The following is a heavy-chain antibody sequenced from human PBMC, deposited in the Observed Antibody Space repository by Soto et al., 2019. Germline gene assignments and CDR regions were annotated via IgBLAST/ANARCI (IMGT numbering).Heavy chain of an antibody. V-gene: IGHV1-69*08. CDR3: AGEEYHYGSGAFFDY. J-gene: IGHJ4*02. Sequence: QVQLVQSGAEVKKPGSSVKVSCKASGGTFSSYTISWVRQAPGQGLEWMGRIIPIVGIANYAQKLQGRVTTTADKATSTTYMELSSLRSEDTAVYYCAGEEYHYGSGAFFDYWGQGTLVTVSS. CDR1: GGTFSSYT. CDR2: IIPIVGIA. D-gene: IGHD3-10*01.